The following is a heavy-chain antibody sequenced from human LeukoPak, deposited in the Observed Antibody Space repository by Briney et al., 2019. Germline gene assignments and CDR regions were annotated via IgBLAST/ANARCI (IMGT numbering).Heavy chain of an antibody. CDR1: GGSISSYY. V-gene: IGHV4-59*08. CDR3: ARHGDYLTYYYYGMDV. Sequence: SETLSLTCTVSGGSISSYYWSWIRRPPGKGLEWIGYIYYSGSTNYNPSLKSRVTISVDTSKNQFSLKLSSVTAADTAVYYCARHGDYLTYYYYGMDVWGQGTTVTVSS. CDR2: IYYSGST. J-gene: IGHJ6*02. D-gene: IGHD4-17*01.